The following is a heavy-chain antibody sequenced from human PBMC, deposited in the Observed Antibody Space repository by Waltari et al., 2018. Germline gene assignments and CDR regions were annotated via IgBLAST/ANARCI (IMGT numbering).Heavy chain of an antibody. CDR3: ARGSTIYGLSSLLPDY. J-gene: IGHJ4*02. Sequence: QVQLVQSGAEVRKPGDSVKVSCKASGYGSNVYYMHWLRQAHGQGLEGMRRINPSSGKSEYAKSLQDRVTMTWDTSIFTVYMEVTRLTSDDTAAYFCARGSTIYGLSSLLPDYWGQGSLVIVSS. CDR2: INPSSGKS. CDR1: GYGSNVYY. D-gene: IGHD2-2*01. V-gene: IGHV1-2*02.